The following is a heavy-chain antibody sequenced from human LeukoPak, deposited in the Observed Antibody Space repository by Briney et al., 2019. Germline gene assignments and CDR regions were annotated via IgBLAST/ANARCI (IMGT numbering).Heavy chain of an antibody. D-gene: IGHD3-10*01. CDR3: AKDRSIILWFGELLGY. V-gene: IGHV3-23*01. CDR1: GFTFSSYA. CDR2: ISGSGGST. J-gene: IGHJ4*02. Sequence: GGSLRLSCAASGFTFSSYAMSWVRQAPGKGLEWVPAISGSGGSTYYADSVRGRFTISRDNSKNTLYLQMNSLRAEDTAVYYCAKDRSIILWFGELLGYWGQGTLVTVSS.